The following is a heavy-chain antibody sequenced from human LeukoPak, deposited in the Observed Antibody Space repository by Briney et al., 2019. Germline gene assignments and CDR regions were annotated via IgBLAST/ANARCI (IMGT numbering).Heavy chain of an antibody. CDR1: GGTFSSYA. D-gene: IGHD6-6*01. CDR2: IIPIFGTA. J-gene: IGHJ5*02. CDR3: AQRAARPGWFDP. V-gene: IGHV1-69*05. Sequence: SVKVSCKASGGTFSSYAISWVRQAPGQGLEWMGGIIPIFGTANYAQKFQGRVTITTDESTSTAYMELSSLRSEDTAVYYSAQRAARPGWFDPWCQGPLVTVSS.